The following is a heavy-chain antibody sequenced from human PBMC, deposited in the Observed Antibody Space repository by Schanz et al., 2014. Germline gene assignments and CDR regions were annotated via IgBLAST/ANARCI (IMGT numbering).Heavy chain of an antibody. CDR3: AKDAPYPFDL. CDR1: GFSFSSYA. V-gene: IGHV3-23*01. Sequence: EVQLLESGGGLVEPGGSLRLSCAASGFSFSSYAMGWVRQARGKGLEWVSSISGDHRNTFYADSVKGRFTISRDNSKNTLYLQMNSLRAEDTAIYYCAKDAPYPFDLWGRGTLXTVSS. J-gene: IGHJ2*01. CDR2: ISGDHRNT.